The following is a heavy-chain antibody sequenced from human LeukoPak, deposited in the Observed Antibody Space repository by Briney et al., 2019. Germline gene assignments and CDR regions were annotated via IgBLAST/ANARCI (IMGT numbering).Heavy chain of an antibody. D-gene: IGHD6-13*01. J-gene: IGHJ4*02. Sequence: ASVKVSCKASGGTFSSYAISWVRQAPGQGLEWMGWISAYNGNTNYPQKLQGRVTMTTDTSTSTAYMELRSLRSDDTAVYYCARAGGSSWAQDADDYWGQGTLVTVSS. CDR2: ISAYNGNT. CDR1: GGTFSSYA. CDR3: ARAGGSSWAQDADDY. V-gene: IGHV1-18*01.